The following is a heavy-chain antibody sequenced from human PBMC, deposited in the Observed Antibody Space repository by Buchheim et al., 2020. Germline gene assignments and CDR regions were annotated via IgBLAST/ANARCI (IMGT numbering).Heavy chain of an antibody. CDR3: TTGKMATILGNYYYGMGV. J-gene: IGHJ6*02. CDR1: GFTFSNAW. V-gene: IGHV3-15*07. D-gene: IGHD5-24*01. Sequence: EVQLVESGGGLVKPGGSLRLSCAASGFTFSNAWMNWVRQAPGKGLEWVGRIKSKTDGGTTDYAAPVKGRFTISRDDSKNTLYMQMNSLKTEDTAVYYCTTGKMATILGNYYYGMGVWGQGTT. CDR2: IKSKTDGGTT.